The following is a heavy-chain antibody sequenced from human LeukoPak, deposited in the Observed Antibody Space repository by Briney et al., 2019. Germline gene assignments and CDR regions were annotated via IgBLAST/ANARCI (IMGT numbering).Heavy chain of an antibody. CDR1: GGSISSSSYY. J-gene: IGHJ6*03. CDR3: ARGYCSGGSCYISGYMDV. D-gene: IGHD2-15*01. CDR2: IYYSGST. Sequence: PSETLSLTCTVSGGSISSSSYYWGWIRQPPGKGLEWIGSIYYSGSTYYNPSLKSRVTISVDTSKNQFSLKLSSVTAADTAVYYCARGYCSGGSCYISGYMDVWGKGTTVTVSS. V-gene: IGHV4-39*07.